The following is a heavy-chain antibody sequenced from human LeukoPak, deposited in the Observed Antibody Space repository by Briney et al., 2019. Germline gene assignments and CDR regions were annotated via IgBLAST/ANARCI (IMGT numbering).Heavy chain of an antibody. J-gene: IGHJ4*02. CDR3: ATVAFLRLGELSFPNY. CDR1: GYTLTELS. CDR2: FDPEDGET. Sequence: GASVKVSCKVSGYTLTELSMHWVRPAPGKGLEWMGGFDPEDGETIYAQKFQGRVTMTEDTSTDTAYMELSSLRSEDTAVYYCATVAFLRLGELSFPNYWGQGTLVTVSS. V-gene: IGHV1-24*01. D-gene: IGHD3-16*02.